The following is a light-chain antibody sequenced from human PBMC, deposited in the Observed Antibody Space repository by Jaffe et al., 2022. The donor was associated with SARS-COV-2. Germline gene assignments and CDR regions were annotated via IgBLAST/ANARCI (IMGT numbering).Light chain of an antibody. J-gene: IGKJ2*01. CDR2: EG. CDR3: LQHDTFPYT. CDR1: QDIDDD. V-gene: IGKV5-2*01. Sequence: ETTLTQSPAFMSATPGDKVTISCKASQDIDDDMNWYQQKPGEAAILLIQEGNLVPGISPRFSGSGYGTDFTLTVNDIESEDAAYYFCLQHDTFPYTFGQGTKLEIK.